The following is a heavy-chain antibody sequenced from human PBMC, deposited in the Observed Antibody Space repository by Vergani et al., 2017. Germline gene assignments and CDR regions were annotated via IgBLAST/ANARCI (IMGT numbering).Heavy chain of an antibody. CDR1: GYEFNNYA. Sequence: EVHLVESGGGLVQPGRSLTLSCAGSGYEFNNYAIHWVRQAPGKGLEWVAYINVNGVTQYYADSVAGRFTVSRDSVRKSVSLRMNSLRVDDTAVYYCARPSYGSEYDSYYGLDVWGQGTTVFVSS. CDR3: ARPSYGSEYDSYYGLDV. CDR2: INVNGVTQ. D-gene: IGHD3-10*01. J-gene: IGHJ6*02. V-gene: IGHV3-48*03.